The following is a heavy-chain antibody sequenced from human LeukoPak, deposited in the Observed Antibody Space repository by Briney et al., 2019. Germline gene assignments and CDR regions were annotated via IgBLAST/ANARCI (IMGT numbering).Heavy chain of an antibody. D-gene: IGHD4-17*01. CDR3: VSRNYGSSPFDY. V-gene: IGHV3-74*01. J-gene: IGHJ4*02. CDR1: GFTFSSYS. CDR2: ISSDGSNT. Sequence: GGSLRLSCAASGFTFSSYSMNWARQAPGKGLVWVSRISSDGSNTNYADSVKGRFTISRDNAENTLYLQMDSLTAEDTAVYYCVSRNYGSSPFDYWGQGTLVTVSS.